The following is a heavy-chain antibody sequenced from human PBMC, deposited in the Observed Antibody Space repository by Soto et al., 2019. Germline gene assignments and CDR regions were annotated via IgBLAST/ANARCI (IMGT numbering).Heavy chain of an antibody. CDR3: ARVPSP. V-gene: IGHV4-30-2*01. CDR1: GGSISSGGYS. J-gene: IGHJ5*02. Sequence: ESGSGLVKPSQTLSLTCAVSGGSISSGGYSWSWIRQPPGKGLEWIGYIYHSGSTYYNPSLKSRVTISVDRSKNQFSLKLSYVTAADTAVYYCARVPSPWGQGTLVPVSS. CDR2: IYHSGST.